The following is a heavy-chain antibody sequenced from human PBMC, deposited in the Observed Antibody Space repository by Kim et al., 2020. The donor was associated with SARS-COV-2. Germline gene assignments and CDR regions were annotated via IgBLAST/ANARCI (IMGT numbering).Heavy chain of an antibody. CDR3: ARQSNGGNVWG. D-gene: IGHD3-16*01. V-gene: IGHV4-39*01. CDR2: IYYSGST. J-gene: IGHJ4*02. Sequence: SETLSLTCTVSGGSISSSSYYWGWIRQPPGKGLEWIGSIYYSGSTYYNPSLKSRVTISVDTSKNQFSLKLSSVTAADTAVYYCARQSNGGNVWGWGQGTLVTVSS. CDR1: GGSISSSSYY.